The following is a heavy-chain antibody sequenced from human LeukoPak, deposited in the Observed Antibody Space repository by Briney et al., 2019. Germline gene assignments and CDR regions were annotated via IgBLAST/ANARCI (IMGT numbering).Heavy chain of an antibody. Sequence: ASVKVSCKVPGYTLTELSMHWVRQAPGKGLEWMGGFDPEDGETIYAQRFQGRVTMTEDTSTDTAYMELSSLRSEDTAVYYCATAPLPRYCSSTSCYAVSEFDYWGQGTLVTVSS. CDR2: FDPEDGET. D-gene: IGHD2-2*01. J-gene: IGHJ4*02. CDR3: ATAPLPRYCSSTSCYAVSEFDY. V-gene: IGHV1-24*01. CDR1: GYTLTELS.